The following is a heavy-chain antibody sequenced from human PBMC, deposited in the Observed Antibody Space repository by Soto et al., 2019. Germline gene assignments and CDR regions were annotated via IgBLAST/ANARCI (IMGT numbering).Heavy chain of an antibody. D-gene: IGHD4-17*01. CDR1: GFTVSSNY. Sequence: EVQLVESGGGLIQPGGSLRLSCAASGFTVSSNYMSWVRQAPGKGLEWVSVIYSGGSTYYADSVKGRFTISRDNSKNTLYLQMNSLRAEDTAVYYCAREGSADYGDYVGQWRAFDIWGQGTMVTVSS. V-gene: IGHV3-53*01. CDR3: AREGSADYGDYVGQWRAFDI. CDR2: IYSGGST. J-gene: IGHJ3*02.